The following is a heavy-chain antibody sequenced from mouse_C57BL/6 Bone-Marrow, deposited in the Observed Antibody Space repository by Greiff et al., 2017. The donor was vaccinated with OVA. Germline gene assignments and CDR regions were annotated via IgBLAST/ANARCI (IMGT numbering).Heavy chain of an antibody. CDR1: GFSLTSYG. V-gene: IGHV2-5*01. CDR2: IWRGGST. D-gene: IGHD1-1*01. CDR3: AKRADYYGSSYVYFDV. J-gene: IGHJ1*03. Sequence: QVQLKESGPGLVQPSQSLSITCTVSGFSLTSYGLHWVRQSPGKGLEWLGVIWRGGSTDYNAAFMSRLSITKDNSKSQVFFKMNSLQADDTAIYYCAKRADYYGSSYVYFDVWGTGTTVTVSS.